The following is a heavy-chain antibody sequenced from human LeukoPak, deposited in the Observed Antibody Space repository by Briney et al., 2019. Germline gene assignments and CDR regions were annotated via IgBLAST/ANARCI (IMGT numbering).Heavy chain of an antibody. CDR1: GLTFSYHW. D-gene: IGHD3-16*01. Sequence: GGSLRLSCAASGLTFSYHWMHWVRQLPGKGLVWVSRINSDGSSTIYADFVKGRFTISRDNAKSTVVLQMNSLSADVTAVYFCVTGGAQYYDYWGQGTVVTVSS. CDR3: VTGGAQYYDY. J-gene: IGHJ4*02. CDR2: INSDGSST. V-gene: IGHV3-74*01.